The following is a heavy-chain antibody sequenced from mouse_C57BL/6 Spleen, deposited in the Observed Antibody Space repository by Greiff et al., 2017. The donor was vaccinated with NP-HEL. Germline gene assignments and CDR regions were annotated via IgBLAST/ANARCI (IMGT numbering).Heavy chain of an antibody. CDR2: INPSNGGT. D-gene: IGHD2-5*01. CDR3: AREEADYSNLFAY. CDR1: GYTFTSYW. Sequence: QVQLQQPGTELVKPGASVKLSCKASGYTFTSYWMHWVKQRPGQGLEWIGNINPSNGGTNYNEKFKSKATLTVDKSSRTAYMQLSSLTSEDSAVYYCAREEADYSNLFAYWGQGTLVTVSA. J-gene: IGHJ3*01. V-gene: IGHV1-53*01.